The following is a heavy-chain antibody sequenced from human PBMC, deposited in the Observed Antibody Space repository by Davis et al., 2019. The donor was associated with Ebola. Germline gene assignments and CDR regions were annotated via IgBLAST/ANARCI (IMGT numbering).Heavy chain of an antibody. CDR3: ARVLSGYYYFYMDV. D-gene: IGHD6-25*01. CDR2: INHRGST. CDR1: GASFSGYY. V-gene: IGHV4-34*01. J-gene: IGHJ6*03. Sequence: MPSETLSLTCSLYGASFSGYYWSWIRQPPGKGLEWIGEINHRGSTNYNPSLKSRVTISVDTSKIQFSLKLSSVTAADTAVYYCARVLSGYYYFYMDVWGKGTTVTVSS.